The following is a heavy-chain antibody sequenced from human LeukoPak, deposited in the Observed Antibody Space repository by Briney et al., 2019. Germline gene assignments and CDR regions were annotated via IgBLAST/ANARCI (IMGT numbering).Heavy chain of an antibody. D-gene: IGHD2-15*01. CDR3: ARDLEYCSGGSCYSWFDP. V-gene: IGHV4-4*08. Sequence: PSETLSLTCTVSGDSLSSHYWSWIRQPPGKGLEWIGYIYGSGSTHYDPSLRSRVTISEDTSKNQFSLKLTSVTAADTAVYYCARDLEYCSGGSCYSWFDPWGQGTLVTVSS. CDR2: IYGSGST. CDR1: GDSLSSHY. J-gene: IGHJ5*02.